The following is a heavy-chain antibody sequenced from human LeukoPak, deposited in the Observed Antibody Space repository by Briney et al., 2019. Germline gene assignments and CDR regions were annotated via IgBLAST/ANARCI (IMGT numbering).Heavy chain of an antibody. J-gene: IGHJ6*04. CDR3: ARGSVLLSLEV. Sequence: ASVKVSCETSGYTFTSYGITWVRQAPGQGLEWMGWISAYNGNTNYAQKVQGRVTMTTDTSTSTAYMELRSLRSDDTAVYYCARGSVLLSLEVWGKGTTVTISS. V-gene: IGHV1-18*01. CDR2: ISAYNGNT. D-gene: IGHD3-10*01. CDR1: GYTFTSYG.